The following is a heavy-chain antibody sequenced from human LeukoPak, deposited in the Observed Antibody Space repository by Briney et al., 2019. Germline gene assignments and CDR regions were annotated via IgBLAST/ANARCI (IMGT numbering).Heavy chain of an antibody. D-gene: IGHD2-2*01. Sequence: GASVTVSCKASGYTFTSYPMHWVRQAPGQRLEWMGWINTGNGNTKYSQKFQGRVTITRDTSASTAYMELSSLRSEDTAVYYCARANPLYCSSTTCLFDYGGQGTLVTVSS. CDR3: ARANPLYCSSTTCLFDY. V-gene: IGHV1-3*04. CDR2: INTGNGNT. CDR1: GYTFTSYP. J-gene: IGHJ4*02.